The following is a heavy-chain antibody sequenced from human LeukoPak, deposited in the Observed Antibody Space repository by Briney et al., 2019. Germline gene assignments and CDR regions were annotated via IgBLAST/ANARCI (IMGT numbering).Heavy chain of an antibody. V-gene: IGHV1-69*05. CDR2: IIPIFGTA. Sequence: SVKVSCKASGGTFSSYAISWVRQAPGQGLEWMGRIIPIFGTANYAQKFQGRVTITTDESTSTAYMELSSLRSEDTAVYYCARGVSIAAAGGWFDPWGQGTLVTVSS. J-gene: IGHJ5*02. CDR3: ARGVSIAAAGGWFDP. CDR1: GGTFSSYA. D-gene: IGHD6-13*01.